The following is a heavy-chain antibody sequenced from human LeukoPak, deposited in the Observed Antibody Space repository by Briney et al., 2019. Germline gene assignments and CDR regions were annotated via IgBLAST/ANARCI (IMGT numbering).Heavy chain of an antibody. CDR1: GFTFSSYN. D-gene: IGHD3-9*01. J-gene: IGHJ6*02. CDR3: AKETYYDILTASANYGMDV. Sequence: GGSLRLSCAASGFTFSSYNMNWVRQAPGKGLEWVSSISSSSSYIYYADSVKGRFTISRDTAKNSLYLQMNSLRAEDTAVYYCAKETYYDILTASANYGMDVWGQGTTVTVSS. CDR2: ISSSSSYI. V-gene: IGHV3-21*01.